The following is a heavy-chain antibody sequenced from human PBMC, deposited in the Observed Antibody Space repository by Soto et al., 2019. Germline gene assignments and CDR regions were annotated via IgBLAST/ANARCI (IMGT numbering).Heavy chain of an antibody. CDR1: GFTFNNYA. J-gene: IGHJ4*02. V-gene: IGHV3-9*01. CDR2: ISWEGGSI. Sequence: EVQLVESGGDLVQPGRSLRLSCSASGFTFNNYAMHWVRQAPGKGLEWVSGISWEGGSIGYADSVKGRFTISRDNAKNSLDLGMNSLRSEDTALYYCAKDHDEDFGYDLDYFNYWGQGTLVTVSS. CDR3: AKDHDEDFGYDLDYFNY. D-gene: IGHD5-12*01.